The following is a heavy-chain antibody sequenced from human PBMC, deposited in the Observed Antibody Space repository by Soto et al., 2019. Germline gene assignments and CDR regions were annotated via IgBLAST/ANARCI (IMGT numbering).Heavy chain of an antibody. CDR2: ISGSGGST. CDR3: AKRTTIFGVVYGMDV. CDR1: GFTFSSYA. J-gene: IGHJ6*02. D-gene: IGHD3-3*01. Sequence: GGSLRLSCAASGFTFSSYAMSWARQAPGKGLEWVSAISGSGGSTYYADSVKGRFTISRDNSKNTLYLQMNSLRAEDTAVYYCAKRTTIFGVVYGMDVWGQGTTVTVSS. V-gene: IGHV3-23*01.